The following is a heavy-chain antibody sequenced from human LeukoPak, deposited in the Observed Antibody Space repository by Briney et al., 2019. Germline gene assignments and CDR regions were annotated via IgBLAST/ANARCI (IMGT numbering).Heavy chain of an antibody. Sequence: GGSLRLSCAASGFTFSSYWMHWVRQAPGKGLEWVAVISYDGSNKYYADSVKGRFTISRDNSKNTLYLQMNSLRAEDTAVYYCAKSLGGDSSGYYPIFDYWGQGTLVTVSS. CDR2: ISYDGSNK. J-gene: IGHJ4*02. V-gene: IGHV3-30*18. CDR1: GFTFSSYW. CDR3: AKSLGGDSSGYYPIFDY. D-gene: IGHD3-22*01.